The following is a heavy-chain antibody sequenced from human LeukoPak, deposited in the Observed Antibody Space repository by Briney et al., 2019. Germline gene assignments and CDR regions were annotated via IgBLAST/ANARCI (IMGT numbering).Heavy chain of an antibody. CDR1: GYTFTGYY. J-gene: IGHJ4*02. CDR3: ARGHYSSGLGY. Sequence: GASVKVSCKASGYTFTGYYMHWVRQAPGQGLEWMGWINPNNGGTNYAQKFQGRVTMTRDTSISTAYMELNRLRSDDTAFYYCARGHYSSGLGYWGQGTLVTVSS. D-gene: IGHD3-22*01. V-gene: IGHV1-2*02. CDR2: INPNNGGT.